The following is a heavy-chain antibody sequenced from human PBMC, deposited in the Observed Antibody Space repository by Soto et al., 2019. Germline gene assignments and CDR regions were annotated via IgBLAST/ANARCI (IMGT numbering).Heavy chain of an antibody. CDR2: ISGSGGTT. CDR1: GFSFSSSA. V-gene: IGHV3-23*01. CDR3: ANPKSYGDYFYY. J-gene: IGHJ4*02. Sequence: EVQLLESGGGLVQPGGSLRLSCAASGFSFSSSALGWVRQAPGKGLEWVSSISGSGGTTYYADSVKGRFAISRDNSKNTLYLQMSSLRAEDTAVYYCANPKSYGDYFYYWGQGTLVTVSS. D-gene: IGHD4-17*01.